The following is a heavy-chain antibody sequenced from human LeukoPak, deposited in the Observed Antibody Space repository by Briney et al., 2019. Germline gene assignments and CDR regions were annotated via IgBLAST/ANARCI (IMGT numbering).Heavy chain of an antibody. J-gene: IGHJ4*02. V-gene: IGHV1-2*04. D-gene: IGHD3-10*01. CDR2: INPNSGGT. CDR1: GFTFSSYG. CDR3: ARSRGSGGRWYFDY. Sequence: PGGSLRLSCAASGFTFSSYGMHWVRQAPGQGLEWMGWINPNSGGTNYAQKFQGWVTMTRDTSISTAYMELSRLGSDDTAVYYCARSRGSGGRWYFDYWGQGTLVTVSS.